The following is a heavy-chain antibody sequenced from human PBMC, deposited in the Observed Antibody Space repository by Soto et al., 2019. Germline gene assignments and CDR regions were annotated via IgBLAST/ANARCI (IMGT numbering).Heavy chain of an antibody. V-gene: IGHV1-69*13. CDR2: IIPIFGTA. J-gene: IGHJ6*02. D-gene: IGHD3-22*01. CDR3: ARKTKVDYYDSSGYRAHHYYYGMDA. CDR1: GGTFSSYA. Sequence: SVKVSCKASGGTFSSYAISWVRQAPGQGLEWMGGIIPIFGTANYAQKFQGRVTITADESTSTAYMELSSLRSEDTAVYYCARKTKVDYYDSSGYRAHHYYYGMDAWGQGTTVTVSS.